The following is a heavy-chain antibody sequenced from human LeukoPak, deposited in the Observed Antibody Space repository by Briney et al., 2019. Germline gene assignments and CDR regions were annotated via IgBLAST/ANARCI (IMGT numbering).Heavy chain of an antibody. CDR1: GGSISSYY. J-gene: IGHJ6*03. CDR2: IYYSGST. CDR3: ARTTEGYAGGPGYSYYYYMDV. D-gene: IGHD5-12*01. V-gene: IGHV4-59*01. Sequence: SETLSLTCTVSGGSISSYYWSWIRQPPGKGLEWIGYIYYSGSTNYNPSLKSRVTISVDTSKNQVSLKLRSVTAADTAVYYCARTTEGYAGGPGYSYYYYMDVWGKGTTVTISS.